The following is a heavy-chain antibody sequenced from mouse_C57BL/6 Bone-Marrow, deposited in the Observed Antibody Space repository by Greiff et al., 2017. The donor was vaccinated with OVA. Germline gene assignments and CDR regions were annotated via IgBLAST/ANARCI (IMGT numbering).Heavy chain of an antibody. CDR1: GYTFTSYG. D-gene: IGHD1-1*01. CDR2: IYPRSGNT. Sequence: QVQLKQSGAELARPGASVKLSCKASGYTFTSYGISWVKQRTGQGLEWIGEIYPRSGNTYYNEKFKGKATLTADKSSSTAYMELRSLTSEDSAVYFCASQGDYYGSSYVGYWGQGTTLTVSS. J-gene: IGHJ2*01. CDR3: ASQGDYYGSSYVGY. V-gene: IGHV1-81*01.